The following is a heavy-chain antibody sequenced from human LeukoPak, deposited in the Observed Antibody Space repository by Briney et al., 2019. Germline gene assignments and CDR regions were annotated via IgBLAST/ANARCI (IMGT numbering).Heavy chain of an antibody. V-gene: IGHV3-9*01. Sequence: QSGGSLRLSCAASGFTFDDYAMHWVRQAPGKGLEWVSGISWNSGSIGYADSVKGRFTISRDNAKNSLYLQMNSLRAEDTALYYCAKDIDGSGWYYFDYWGQGTLVTVSS. CDR2: ISWNSGSI. CDR3: AKDIDGSGWYYFDY. J-gene: IGHJ4*02. D-gene: IGHD6-19*01. CDR1: GFTFDDYA.